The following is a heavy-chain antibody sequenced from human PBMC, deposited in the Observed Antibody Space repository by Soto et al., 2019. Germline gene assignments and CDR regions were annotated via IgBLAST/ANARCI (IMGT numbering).Heavy chain of an antibody. D-gene: IGHD6-19*01. V-gene: IGHV1-69*01. CDR3: ARDLSRSGYSSGWYSDY. J-gene: IGHJ4*02. CDR2: IIPIFGTA. Sequence: QVQLVQSGAEVKKPGSSVKVSCKASGGTFSSYAISWVRQAPGQGLEWMGGIIPIFGTANYAQKFQGRVTITADESTSTAYRELSSLRSEDTAVYYCARDLSRSGYSSGWYSDYWGQGTLVTVSS. CDR1: GGTFSSYA.